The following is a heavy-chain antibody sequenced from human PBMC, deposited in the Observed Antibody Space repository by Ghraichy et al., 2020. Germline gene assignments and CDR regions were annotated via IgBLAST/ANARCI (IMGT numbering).Heavy chain of an antibody. Sequence: TLSLTCAVSGYSISSGYYWGWIRQPPGKGLEWIGSIYHSGSTYYNPSLKSRVTISVDTSKNQFSLKLSSVTAADTAVYYCAREGGSGSYSTYFDYWGQGTLVTVSS. D-gene: IGHD3-10*01. J-gene: IGHJ4*02. CDR3: AREGGSGSYSTYFDY. CDR1: GYSISSGYY. V-gene: IGHV4-38-2*02. CDR2: IYHSGST.